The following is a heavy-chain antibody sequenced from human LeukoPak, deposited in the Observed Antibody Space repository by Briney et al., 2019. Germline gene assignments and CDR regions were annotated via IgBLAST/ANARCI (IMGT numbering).Heavy chain of an antibody. V-gene: IGHV3-30*02. CDR2: IRYDGSNK. Sequence: PGGSLRLSCAASGFTFSSYGMHWVRQAPGKGLEWVAFIRYDGSNKYYADSVKGRFTISRDNSKNTLYLQMNSLRAEDTAVYYCAKELTGKGEATLQGCFDYWGQGALVTVSS. CDR1: GFTFSSYG. CDR3: AKELTGKGEATLQGCFDY. J-gene: IGHJ4*02. D-gene: IGHD3-10*01.